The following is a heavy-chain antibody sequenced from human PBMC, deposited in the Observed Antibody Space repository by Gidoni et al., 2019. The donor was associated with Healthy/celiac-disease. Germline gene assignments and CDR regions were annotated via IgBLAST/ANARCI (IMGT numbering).Heavy chain of an antibody. D-gene: IGHD6-13*01. CDR3: ARGRGSSSWYDPYNWFDP. CDR2: INHSGST. J-gene: IGHJ5*02. V-gene: IGHV4-34*01. CDR1: GGSFSGYY. Sequence: QVQLQQWGAGLLKPSEPLSLTCAVYGGSFSGYYWSWIRQPPGKGLEWIGEINHSGSTNYNPSLKSRVTISVDTSKNQFSLKLSSVTAADTAVYYCARGRGSSSWYDPYNWFDPWGQGTLVTVSS.